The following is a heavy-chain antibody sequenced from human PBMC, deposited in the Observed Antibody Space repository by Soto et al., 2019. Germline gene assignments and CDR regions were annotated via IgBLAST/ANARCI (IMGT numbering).Heavy chain of an antibody. V-gene: IGHV1-69*13. CDR3: ARVDENWFDP. J-gene: IGHJ5*02. CDR2: IIPIFGTA. Sequence: GASVKVSCKASGGTFSSYAISWVRQAPGQGLEWMGGIIPIFGTANYAQKFQGRVTITADESTSTAYMELSSLRSEDTAVYYRARVDENWFDPWGQGTLVTVSS. CDR1: GGTFSSYA.